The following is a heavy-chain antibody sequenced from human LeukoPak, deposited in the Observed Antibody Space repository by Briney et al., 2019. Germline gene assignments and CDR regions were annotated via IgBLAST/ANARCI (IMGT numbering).Heavy chain of an antibody. CDR1: GFTFSSYG. CDR3: VRDPSSGLRWYYGMDV. Sequence: PGRSLRLSCAASGFTFSSYGMHWVRQAPGKGLEWVAVISYDGSNKYYADSVKGRFTISRDNSKNTLYLQMNSLRAEDTAVYYCVRDPSSGLRWYYGMDVWGQGTTVTVSS. J-gene: IGHJ6*02. D-gene: IGHD3-22*01. V-gene: IGHV3-30*03. CDR2: ISYDGSNK.